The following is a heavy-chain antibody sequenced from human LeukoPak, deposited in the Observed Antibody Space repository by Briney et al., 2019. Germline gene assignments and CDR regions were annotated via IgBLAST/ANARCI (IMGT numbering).Heavy chain of an antibody. CDR1: GFAFSSYS. V-gene: IGHV3-21*01. J-gene: IGHJ3*02. CDR3: ARDARGYGGKAGAFDI. CDR2: ISSSSSYI. Sequence: GGSLRLSCAASGFAFSSYSMNWVRQAPGKGLEWVSSISSSSSYIYYADSVKGRFTISRDNAKNPLYLQMNSLRAEDTAVYYCARDARGYGGKAGAFDIWGQGTMVTVSS. D-gene: IGHD5-18*01.